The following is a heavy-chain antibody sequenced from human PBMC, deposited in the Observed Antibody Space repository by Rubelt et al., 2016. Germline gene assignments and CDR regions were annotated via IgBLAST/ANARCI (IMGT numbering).Heavy chain of an antibody. CDR3: SRDYVGY. J-gene: IGHJ4*02. V-gene: IGHV3-74*01. D-gene: IGHD3-16*01. Sequence: EVQLVESGGDLVQPGGSLRLSCAASGFTFSSYWMHWVRQVPGKGLVWVSRVNPDGSRTDYADSAKGRFTSSRDNAKNSLYLQMNSLRAEDTAVYYCSRDYVGYWGQGTLVTVSS. CDR1: GFTFSSYW. CDR2: VNPDGSRT.